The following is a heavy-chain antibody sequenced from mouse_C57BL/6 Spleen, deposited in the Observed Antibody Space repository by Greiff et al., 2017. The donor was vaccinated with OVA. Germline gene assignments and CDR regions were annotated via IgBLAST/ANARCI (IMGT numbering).Heavy chain of an antibody. V-gene: IGHV1-50*01. Sequence: QVQLKQPGAELVKPGASVKLSCKASGYTFTSYWMQWVKQRPGQGLEWIGEIDPSDSYTNYNQKFKGKATLTVDTSSSTAYMQLSSLTSEDSAVYYCARGDTTVVDNFDYWGQGTTLTVSS. CDR3: ARGDTTVVDNFDY. CDR1: GYTFTSYW. D-gene: IGHD1-1*01. CDR2: IDPSDSYT. J-gene: IGHJ2*01.